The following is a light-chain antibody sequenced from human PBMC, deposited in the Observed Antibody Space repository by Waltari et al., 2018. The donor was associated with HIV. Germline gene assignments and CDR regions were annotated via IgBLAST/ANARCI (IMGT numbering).Light chain of an antibody. CDR1: RHIFDRSTNRNH. Sequence: DIMMMQSPDSLVAFLGEVVTINCYSSRHIFDRSTNRNHLAWYQQKSGQPPRLLIYWASTRESGVPDRFSGRGSGTDFTLTINGLRAEDVAVYYCQQYYISPQTFGQGTKVQIK. CDR2: WAS. V-gene: IGKV4-1*01. CDR3: QQYYISPQT. J-gene: IGKJ2*01.